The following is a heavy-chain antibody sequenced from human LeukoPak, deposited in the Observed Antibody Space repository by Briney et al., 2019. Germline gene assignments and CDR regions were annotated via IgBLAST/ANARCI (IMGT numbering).Heavy chain of an antibody. Sequence: GGSLRLSCAASGFTFSSYWMHWVRHAPEKGLVWVSRISSDGSSTTYADSVKGRFTSSRDNAKNTLYLQMNSLRAEDTAVYYCGRGGKVEQLVLARWGQGSLVTVSS. V-gene: IGHV3-74*01. J-gene: IGHJ4*02. CDR2: ISSDGSST. D-gene: IGHD6-13*01. CDR1: GFTFSSYW. CDR3: GRGGKVEQLVLAR.